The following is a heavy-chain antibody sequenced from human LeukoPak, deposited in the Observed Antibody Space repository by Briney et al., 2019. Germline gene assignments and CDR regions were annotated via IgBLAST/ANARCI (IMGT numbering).Heavy chain of an antibody. CDR2: INAGNGNT. D-gene: IGHD1/OR15-1a*01. Sequence: ASVKVSCKASGYTFTTYVIHWVRQAPGQRLEWMGWINAGNGNTKYSQKFQDRVTFSRDTSATTAYMGLSSLRSEDTAVYYCARDLGTSRTFDYWGQGTLVTVSS. CDR1: GYTFTTYV. J-gene: IGHJ4*02. V-gene: IGHV1-3*01. CDR3: ARDLGTSRTFDY.